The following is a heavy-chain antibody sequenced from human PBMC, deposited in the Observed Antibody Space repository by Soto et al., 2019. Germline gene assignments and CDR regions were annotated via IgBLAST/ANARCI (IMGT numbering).Heavy chain of an antibody. CDR3: ARDLHAFGDYIRHPD. D-gene: IGHD4-17*01. V-gene: IGHV1-69*01. CDR2: IIPVFGST. J-gene: IGHJ4*02. Sequence: QVRLVQSGPEVKKPGSAVKVSCNASGDLFSRNAFNWVRQAPGQGLEWMGRIIPVFGSTIYAQHLQGRLTITADESTETAYMELTTLTADDTAMYFCARDLHAFGDYIRHPDWGQGTLVIVSS. CDR1: GDLFSRNA.